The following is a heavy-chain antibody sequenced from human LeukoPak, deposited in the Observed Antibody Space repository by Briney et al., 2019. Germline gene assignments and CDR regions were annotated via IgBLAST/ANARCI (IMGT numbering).Heavy chain of an antibody. J-gene: IGHJ5*02. Sequence: SETLSLTCTVSGGSISSYYWSWIRQPAGKGLEWIGRIYTSGSTNYNPSLKSRVTMSVDTSKNQFSLKLSSVTAADTAVYYCARGGGYCSTTSGYVWFDPWGQGTLVTVSS. CDR2: IYTSGST. CDR1: GGSISSYY. CDR3: ARGGGYCSTTSGYVWFDP. V-gene: IGHV4-4*07. D-gene: IGHD2-2*01.